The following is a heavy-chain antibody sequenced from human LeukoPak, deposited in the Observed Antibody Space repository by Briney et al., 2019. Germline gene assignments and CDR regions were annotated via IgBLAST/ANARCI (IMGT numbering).Heavy chain of an antibody. J-gene: IGHJ4*02. D-gene: IGHD5-12*01. CDR1: GFTFSRYW. CDR3: ATDLSGRQDY. CDR2: IDEYGTTI. Sequence: GGSLRLSCAASGFTFSRYWMHWVRQAPGKGLVWVLRIDEYGTTINYADSVKGRFTISRNNAGDTLFLQMNSLRAEDTGVYYCATDLSGRQDYWGQGTLVTVSS. V-gene: IGHV3-74*01.